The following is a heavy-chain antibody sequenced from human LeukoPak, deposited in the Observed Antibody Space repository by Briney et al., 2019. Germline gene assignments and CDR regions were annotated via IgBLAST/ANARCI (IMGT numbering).Heavy chain of an antibody. Sequence: SETLSLTCAVYGGSFSCYYWSWIRQPPGKGLEWIGEINHSGSTNYNPSLKSRVTISVDTSKNQFSLKLSSVTAADTAVYCCAREGSSGTDYWGQGTLVTVSS. D-gene: IGHD3-22*01. CDR1: GGSFSCYY. J-gene: IGHJ4*02. CDR2: INHSGST. CDR3: AREGSSGTDY. V-gene: IGHV4-34*01.